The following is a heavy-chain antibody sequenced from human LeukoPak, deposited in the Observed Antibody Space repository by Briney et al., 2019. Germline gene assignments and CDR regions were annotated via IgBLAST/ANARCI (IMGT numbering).Heavy chain of an antibody. J-gene: IGHJ4*02. D-gene: IGHD3-22*01. Sequence: PGGSLRLSCAASGFTFSSYWMSWVRQAPGKGLEWVATIKQDGSEMYYVDSVKGRFTISRDNAQNSLYLLMNNLRAEDTALYYCAKDFDSYYDSTGYGASFSYWGQGTLVTVSS. CDR3: AKDFDSYYDSTGYGASFSY. V-gene: IGHV3-7*03. CDR1: GFTFSSYW. CDR2: IKQDGSEM.